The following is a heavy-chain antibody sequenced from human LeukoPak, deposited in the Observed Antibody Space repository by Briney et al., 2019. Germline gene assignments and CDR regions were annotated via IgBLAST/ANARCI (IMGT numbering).Heavy chain of an antibody. Sequence: GGSLRLSCAASGFTFSSYGMHWVRQAPGKGLEWVAFIRYDGSNKYYADSVKDRFTISRDNSKNTLYLQMNSLRAEDTAVYYCAKGFGAAGTSGFDYWGQGTLVTVSS. D-gene: IGHD6-13*01. CDR1: GFTFSSYG. J-gene: IGHJ4*02. CDR3: AKGFGAAGTSGFDY. CDR2: IRYDGSNK. V-gene: IGHV3-30*02.